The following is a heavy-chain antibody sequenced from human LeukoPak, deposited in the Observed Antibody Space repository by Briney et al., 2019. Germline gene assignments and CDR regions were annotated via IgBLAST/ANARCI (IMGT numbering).Heavy chain of an antibody. Sequence: ASVKASCKASGYTFTSYYMHWVRQAPGQGLEWMGIINPSGGSTSYAQKFQGRVTMTRDTSTSTVFMELSSLRSEDTAVYYCARGISYYYDSSGYYPFDYWGQGTLVTVSS. CDR1: GYTFTSYY. J-gene: IGHJ4*02. CDR3: ARGISYYYDSSGYYPFDY. D-gene: IGHD3-22*01. CDR2: INPSGGST. V-gene: IGHV1-46*01.